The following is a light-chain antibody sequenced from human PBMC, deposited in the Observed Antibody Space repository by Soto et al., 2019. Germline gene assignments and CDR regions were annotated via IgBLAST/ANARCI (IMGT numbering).Light chain of an antibody. V-gene: IGLV3-21*02. Sequence: APVQTDRITCVGNNIGVKIVHRYQQKPVQAPVLVVYDDSDRPPGASNRFSGSRSGSPASLTVSGLQAEDEAAYYGSSYTDSSNYLFGTGTKVTV. CDR3: SSYTDSSNYL. J-gene: IGLJ1*01. CDR2: DDS. CDR1: NIGVKI.